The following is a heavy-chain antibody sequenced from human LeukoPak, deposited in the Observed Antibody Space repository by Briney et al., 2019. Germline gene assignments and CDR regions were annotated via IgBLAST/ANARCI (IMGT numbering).Heavy chain of an antibody. D-gene: IGHD2-15*01. CDR2: INWNGGST. CDR3: ARSVAASRDY. J-gene: IGHJ4*02. Sequence: GGSLRLSCAASGFTFSHYYMSWIRQAPGKGLEWVSGINWNGGSTGYADPVKGRFTISRDNAKNSLYLQMNSLRAEDTALYYCARSVAASRDYWGQGTLVTVSS. V-gene: IGHV3-20*04. CDR1: GFTFSHYY.